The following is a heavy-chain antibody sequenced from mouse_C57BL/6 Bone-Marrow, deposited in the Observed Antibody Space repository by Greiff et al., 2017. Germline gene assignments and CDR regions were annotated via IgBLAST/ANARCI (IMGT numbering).Heavy chain of an antibody. J-gene: IGHJ3*01. V-gene: IGHV14-4*01. CDR3: TTWAPFAY. Sequence: EVQLQQSGAELVRPGASVKLSCTASGFNIKDDYMHWVKQRPEQGLEWIGWIDPENGDTEYASKFQGKATITAGTSSNTAYLQLSSLTSEDTAVYYCTTWAPFAYWGQGTLVTVSA. CDR2: IDPENGDT. CDR1: GFNIKDDY.